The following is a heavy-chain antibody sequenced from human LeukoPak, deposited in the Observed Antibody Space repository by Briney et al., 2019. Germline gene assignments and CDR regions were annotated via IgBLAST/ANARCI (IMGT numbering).Heavy chain of an antibody. J-gene: IGHJ4*02. Sequence: ASVKVSCKASGYTFTGYYMHWVRQAPGQGLEWMGWINPNSGGTNYAQKFQGRVTMTRDTSISTAYMELSRLRSDDTAVYYCARVSFGSGIGYYFDYWGQGTLVAVSS. D-gene: IGHD3-10*01. CDR1: GYTFTGYY. V-gene: IGHV1-2*02. CDR2: INPNSGGT. CDR3: ARVSFGSGIGYYFDY.